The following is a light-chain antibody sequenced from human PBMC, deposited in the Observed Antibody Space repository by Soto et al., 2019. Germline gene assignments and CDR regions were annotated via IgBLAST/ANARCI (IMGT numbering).Light chain of an antibody. Sequence: QSALTQPDSVSGSPGQSITISCTGTSSDVGGYNYVSWYQHHPGKAPKLMIYEVSNRPSGVSNRFSGSKSGNTASLTISGLQAEDEDDYYCSSYTSSSTTYVFGTGTKRTVL. V-gene: IGLV2-14*01. CDR3: SSYTSSSTTYV. CDR2: EVS. J-gene: IGLJ1*01. CDR1: SSDVGGYNY.